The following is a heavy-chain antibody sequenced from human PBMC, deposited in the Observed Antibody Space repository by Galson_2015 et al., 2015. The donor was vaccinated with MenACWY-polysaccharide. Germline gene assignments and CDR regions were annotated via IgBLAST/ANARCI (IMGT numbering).Heavy chain of an antibody. V-gene: IGHV4-39*07. D-gene: IGHD2-21*02. CDR1: GGSISSGSYY. J-gene: IGHJ5*02. CDR2: IYYSGST. CDR3: ARDPRGDYKDWFDP. Sequence: ETLSLTCTVSGGSISSGSYYWGWIRQPPGKGLEWIGSIYYSGSTYYNPSLKSRVTISVDTSKNQFSLKVSSVTAADTAIYYCARDPRGDYKDWFDPWGRGTLVIVSS.